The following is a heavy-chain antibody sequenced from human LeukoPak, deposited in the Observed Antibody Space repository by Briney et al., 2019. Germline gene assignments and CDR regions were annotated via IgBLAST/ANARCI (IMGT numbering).Heavy chain of an antibody. CDR1: GFTFSSYA. CDR3: AKASSSWYFDAFDI. D-gene: IGHD6-13*01. V-gene: IGHV3-23*01. CDR2: ISGSGGST. Sequence: PGGSLRLSCAASGFTFSSYAMSWVRRAPGKGLEWVSGISGSGGSTDYAASVKGRFTISRDNSKNTLYLQMNSLRADDTAVYYCAKASSSWYFDAFDIWGQGTMVTVSS. J-gene: IGHJ3*02.